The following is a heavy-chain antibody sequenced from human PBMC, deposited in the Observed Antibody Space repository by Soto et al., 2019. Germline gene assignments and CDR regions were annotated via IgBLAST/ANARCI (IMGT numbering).Heavy chain of an antibody. J-gene: IGHJ4*02. CDR1: GFPFSGHW. CDR2: IKQDGSEE. Sequence: EVQLVESGGGLVQPGGSLRLSCVASGFPFSGHWMSWVRQAPGKGLEWVANIKQDGSEEHYVDSVKGRFTVSRDNAKNSLHLQMNSLRAEDTAVYYCARVVGATTTLHNWGQGTLVTVSS. CDR3: ARVVGATTTLHN. D-gene: IGHD1-26*01. V-gene: IGHV3-7*01.